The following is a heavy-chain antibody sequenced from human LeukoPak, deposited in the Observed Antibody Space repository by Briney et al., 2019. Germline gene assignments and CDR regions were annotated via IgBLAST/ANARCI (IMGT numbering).Heavy chain of an antibody. V-gene: IGHV3-64*01. Sequence: GGSLRLSCAASGFTFSSYAMHWVRQAPGKGLEYVSAISSNGGSTYYANSVKGRFTISRDNSKNTLYLQMGSLRAEDMAVYYCARGGYCSSTSCPVPFQHWGQGTLVTVSS. CDR3: ARGGYCSSTSCPVPFQH. J-gene: IGHJ1*01. D-gene: IGHD2-2*01. CDR2: ISSNGGST. CDR1: GFTFSSYA.